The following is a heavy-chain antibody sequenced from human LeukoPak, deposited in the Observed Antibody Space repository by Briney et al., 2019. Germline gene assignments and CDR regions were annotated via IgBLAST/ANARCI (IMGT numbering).Heavy chain of an antibody. D-gene: IGHD2-2*01. CDR1: GFTFSGSA. V-gene: IGHV3-73*01. J-gene: IGHJ5*02. CDR2: IRSKANSYAT. CDR3: TRKTYYSSTSCYGNNWFDP. Sequence: GGSLKLSCAASGFTFSGSAMHWVRQASGKGLEWVGRIRSKANSYATAYAASVKGRFTISRDDSKNTAYLQMNSLKTEDTAVYYCTRKTYYSSTSCYGNNWFDPWGQGILVTVSS.